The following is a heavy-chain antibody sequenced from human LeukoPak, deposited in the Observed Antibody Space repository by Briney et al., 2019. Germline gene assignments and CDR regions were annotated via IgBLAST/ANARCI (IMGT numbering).Heavy chain of an antibody. D-gene: IGHD3-10*01. J-gene: IGHJ4*02. CDR3: ARGGDAFYH. Sequence: PSETLSLTCAVSGDSMTSYFWNWVRQPAGKGLEWVGRISSTVSTNYNPSLQSRITLSVDTSRNQVSLRLTSVTAADTGLYYCARGGDAFYHWGQGTLVTVSS. CDR1: GDSMTSYF. CDR2: ISSTVST. V-gene: IGHV4-4*07.